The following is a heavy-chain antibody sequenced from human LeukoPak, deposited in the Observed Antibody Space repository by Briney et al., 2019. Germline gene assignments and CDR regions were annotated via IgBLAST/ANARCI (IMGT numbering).Heavy chain of an antibody. J-gene: IGHJ4*02. CDR2: ISGSGGST. D-gene: IGHD3-10*01. V-gene: IGHV3-23*01. CDR3: AKWFFPGITMVRGVPGGYDY. CDR1: GFTFSSYA. Sequence: PGGSLRLSCAASGFTFSSYAMSWVRQAPGKGLEWVSAISGSGGSTYYADSVKGRFTIPRNNSKNTLYLQMNSLRAEDTAVYYCAKWFFPGITMVRGVPGGYDYWGQGTLVTVSS.